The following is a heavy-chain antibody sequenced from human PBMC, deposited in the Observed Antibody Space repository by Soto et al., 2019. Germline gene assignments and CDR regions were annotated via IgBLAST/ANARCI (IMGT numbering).Heavy chain of an antibody. J-gene: IGHJ6*02. CDR2: IIPIFGTA. CDR1: GGTFSSYA. V-gene: IGHV1-69*01. CDR3: ARSEYSSSWFHHYYYYGMDV. Sequence: QVQLVQSGAEVKKPGSSVKVSCKASGGTFSSYAISWVRQAPGQGLEWMGGIIPIFGTANYAQKFQGRVTLTADESTSTAYMELSSLRSEDTAVYYCARSEYSSSWFHHYYYYGMDVWGQGTTVTVSS. D-gene: IGHD6-13*01.